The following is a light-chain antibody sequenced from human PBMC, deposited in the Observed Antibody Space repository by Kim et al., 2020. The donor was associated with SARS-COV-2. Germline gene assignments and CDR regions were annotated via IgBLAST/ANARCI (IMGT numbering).Light chain of an antibody. J-gene: IGKJ4*01. CDR3: QQYDNYPIT. V-gene: IGKV1-5*01. CDR2: DAS. Sequence: ASLGDRVTITCRASQRISRCLAWFQQKPGKAAKLLMYDASSLVSGVPSKFSGSGSGTEFTLTISSLQPDDIATYYCQQYDNYPITFGGGTKVDIK. CDR1: QRISRC.